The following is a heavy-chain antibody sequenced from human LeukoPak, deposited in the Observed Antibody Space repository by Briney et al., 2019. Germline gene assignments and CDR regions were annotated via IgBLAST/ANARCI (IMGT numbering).Heavy chain of an antibody. Sequence: KTGGSLRLSCAASGFTFSSYNMNWVRQAPGKGLEWVSSISTGTSFIFYADSMKDRFTISRDNAKNSVYLQMNGLRAEDTAVYYCARAGAYSSSSPAGLWGQGTLVTVSS. CDR1: GFTFSSYN. V-gene: IGHV3-21*01. CDR2: ISTGTSFI. CDR3: ARAGAYSSSSPAGL. J-gene: IGHJ4*02. D-gene: IGHD6-6*01.